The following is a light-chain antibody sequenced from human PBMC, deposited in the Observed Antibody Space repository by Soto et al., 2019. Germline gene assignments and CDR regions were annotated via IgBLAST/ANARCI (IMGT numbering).Light chain of an antibody. CDR2: DVS. V-gene: IGLV2-14*03. CDR3: SSYTTSNTRQIV. J-gene: IGLJ1*01. Sequence: QSVLTQPPSASGAPGKAVTLSRPGNSNEVAPYNYVSCYHHHPGKAPKLILYDVSNRPSGVSIRFSGSKSDNTASLTISGLQPEDEADYHCSSYTTSNTRQIVFGTGTKVTVL. CDR1: SNEVAPYNY.